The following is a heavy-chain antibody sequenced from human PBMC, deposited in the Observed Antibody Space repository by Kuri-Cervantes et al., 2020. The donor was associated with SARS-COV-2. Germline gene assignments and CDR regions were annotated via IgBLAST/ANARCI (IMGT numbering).Heavy chain of an antibody. CDR1: GYTFTSYY. CDR2: INPSGGST. J-gene: IGHJ5*02. CDR3: ARDKGGRNDFWSGYSGWYNWFDP. Sequence: ASVKVSCKASGYTFTSYYMHWVRQAPGQGLEWMGIINPSGGSTSYAQKFQGRVTMTRDTSTSTVYMELSSLRSEDTAVYYCARDKGGRNDFWSGYSGWYNWFDPWGQGTLVTVSS. D-gene: IGHD3-3*01. V-gene: IGHV1-46*01.